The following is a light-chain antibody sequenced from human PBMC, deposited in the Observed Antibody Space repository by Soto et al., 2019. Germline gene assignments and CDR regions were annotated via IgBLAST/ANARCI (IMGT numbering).Light chain of an antibody. V-gene: IGLV2-23*01. CDR3: CSYAGSSTWV. Sequence: QSALTQPASVSGSPGQSITISCTGTSSDVGTHSLVSWYQHRPTKAPKLMIYEDTKRPSGISSRFSGSTSGNTASLTISGLQTEDDADYYCCSYAGSSTWVFGGGTKLTVL. J-gene: IGLJ3*02. CDR1: SSDVGTHSL. CDR2: EDT.